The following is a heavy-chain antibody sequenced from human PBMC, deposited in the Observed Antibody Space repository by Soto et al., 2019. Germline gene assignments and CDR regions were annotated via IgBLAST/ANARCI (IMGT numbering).Heavy chain of an antibody. Sequence: SETLSLTCAVSGGSISGGGFSWSWTRQPPGKGLEWIGYILHTGGTQYNPSLKSRVSMSVDKSKNQFSLHLTSVTAADTAVYYCARLQFGEGFDYWGQGALVTVSS. J-gene: IGHJ4*02. CDR2: ILHTGGT. D-gene: IGHD3-10*01. V-gene: IGHV4-30-2*01. CDR1: GGSISGGGFS. CDR3: ARLQFGEGFDY.